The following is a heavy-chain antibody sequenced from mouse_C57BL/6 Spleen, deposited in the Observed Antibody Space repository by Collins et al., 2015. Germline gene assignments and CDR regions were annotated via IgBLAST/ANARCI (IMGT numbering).Heavy chain of an antibody. V-gene: IGHV1-55*01. CDR1: GYTFTSYW. CDR3: ARSNPFITTADYFDY. D-gene: IGHD1-1*01. CDR2: IYPGSGST. Sequence: QVQLQQPGAELVKPGASVKMSCKASGYTFTSYWITWVKQRPGQGLEWIGDIYPGSGSTNYNEKFKGKATLTVDTSSSTAYMQLSSLTSEDSAVYYCARSNPFITTADYFDYWGQGTTLTVSS. J-gene: IGHJ2*01.